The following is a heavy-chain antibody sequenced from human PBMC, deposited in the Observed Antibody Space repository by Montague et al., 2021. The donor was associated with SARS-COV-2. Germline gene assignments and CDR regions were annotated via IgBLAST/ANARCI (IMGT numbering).Heavy chain of an antibody. CDR3: ARDYGDYGSGYYYGMDV. Sequence: SETLSLTCTVSGGSISSSSYYWGWIRQPPGKGPEGIGSLYYSGSTYYNPSLKSRVTISVDTSKNRFSLKLISVTAADTAVYYCARDYGDYGSGYYYGMDVWGQGTTVTVSS. D-gene: IGHD4-17*01. CDR1: GGSISSSSYY. CDR2: LYYSGST. V-gene: IGHV4-39*07. J-gene: IGHJ6*02.